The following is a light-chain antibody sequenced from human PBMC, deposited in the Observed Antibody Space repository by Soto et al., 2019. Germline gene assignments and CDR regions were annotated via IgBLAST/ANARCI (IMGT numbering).Light chain of an antibody. J-gene: IGKJ2*01. CDR1: QSVSST. V-gene: IGKV3-15*01. Sequence: EIVMTQSPATLSVSPGERATLSCRASQSVSSTLAWYQQKPGQAPRLLIYGASTSATGSPASFSGSGSGTEFTLTISSLQYEDFAVYYCQQYNNWPPITFGQGTKLEIK. CDR3: QQYNNWPPIT. CDR2: GAS.